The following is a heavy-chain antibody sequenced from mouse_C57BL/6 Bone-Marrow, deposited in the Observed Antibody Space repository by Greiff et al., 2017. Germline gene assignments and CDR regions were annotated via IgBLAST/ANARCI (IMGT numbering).Heavy chain of an antibody. J-gene: IGHJ3*01. CDR3: DRSGVCKINTNADWFAY. V-gene: IGHV1-7*01. CDR2: INPSSGYT. D-gene: IGHD1-2*01. Sequence: QVQLQQSGAELAKPGASVKLSCKASGYTFTSYWMHWVKQRPGQGLEWIGYINPSSGYTKYNQKFKDKATLTADKSSSTAYMQLRSLTYEDSAVXYGDRSGVCKINTNADWFAYWGQGTLVTVSA. CDR1: GYTFTSYW.